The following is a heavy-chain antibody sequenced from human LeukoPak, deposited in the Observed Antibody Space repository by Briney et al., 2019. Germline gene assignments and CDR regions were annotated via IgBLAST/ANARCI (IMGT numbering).Heavy chain of an antibody. J-gene: IGHJ4*02. CDR2: ISSSSSYI. CDR1: GFTFSSYS. Sequence: GGSLRLPCAASGFTFSSYSMNWVRQAPGKGLEWVSSISSSSSYIYYADSVKGRFTISRDNAKNSLYLQMNSLRAEDTAVYYCAVIGYYDILTGYYDFDYWGQGTLVTVSS. V-gene: IGHV3-21*01. CDR3: AVIGYYDILTGYYDFDY. D-gene: IGHD3-9*01.